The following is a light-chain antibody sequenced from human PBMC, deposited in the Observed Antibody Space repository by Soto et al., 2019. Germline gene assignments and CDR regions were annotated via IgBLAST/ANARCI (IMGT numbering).Light chain of an antibody. CDR2: KAS. CDR1: QSVSSW. J-gene: IGKJ4*01. Sequence: DIQMTQSPSTLSASVGDRVTITCRASQSVSSWLAWYQQKPGEVPKLLIYKASSLESGVPSRFSGSGSGKEFTLTISSLQPDDFVTYYCQQYSRNPLTFGGGTKVEI. CDR3: QQYSRNPLT. V-gene: IGKV1-5*03.